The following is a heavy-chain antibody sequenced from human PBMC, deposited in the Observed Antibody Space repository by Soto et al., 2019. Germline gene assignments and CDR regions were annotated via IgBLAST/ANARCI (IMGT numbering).Heavy chain of an antibody. D-gene: IGHD1-20*01. J-gene: IGHJ4*02. CDR1: GFTFDDHA. Sequence: EVQLVESGGGLVQPGRSLRLSCAASGFTFDDHAMHWVRQAPGKGLEWVSYISWNSGKVGYVDSVKGRFTISRDNAKNSLFLEMKSLSAEDTAFYYCAREMSPVYRHGALDYWGQGTLVPVSS. CDR3: AREMSPVYRHGALDY. V-gene: IGHV3-9*01. CDR2: ISWNSGKV.